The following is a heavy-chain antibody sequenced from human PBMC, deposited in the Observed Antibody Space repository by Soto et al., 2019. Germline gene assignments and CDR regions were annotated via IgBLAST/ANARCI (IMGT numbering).Heavy chain of an antibody. Sequence: GSLRLSCAASGFTFSNAWMSWVRQAPGKGLEWVGRIKSKTDGGTTDYAAPVKGRFTISRDDSKNTLYLQMNSLKTEDTAVYYCTTAGGYYDSSGPFDYWGQGTLVTVSS. D-gene: IGHD3-22*01. V-gene: IGHV3-15*01. CDR1: GFTFSNAW. CDR3: TTAGGYYDSSGPFDY. CDR2: IKSKTDGGTT. J-gene: IGHJ4*02.